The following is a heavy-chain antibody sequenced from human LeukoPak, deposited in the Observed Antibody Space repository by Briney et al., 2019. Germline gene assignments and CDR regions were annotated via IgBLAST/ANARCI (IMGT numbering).Heavy chain of an antibody. Sequence: PSETLSLTCTVSGGSISSYYWSWIRQPPGKGLEWIGYIYYSGRTKYNPSLKSRVTISVDTSNNQFSLKLSSVTAADTAMYYCARLLIYCSSTSCHFDYWGQGTLVTVSS. J-gene: IGHJ4*02. CDR3: ARLLIYCSSTSCHFDY. V-gene: IGHV4-59*08. CDR2: IYYSGRT. CDR1: GGSISSYY. D-gene: IGHD2-2*01.